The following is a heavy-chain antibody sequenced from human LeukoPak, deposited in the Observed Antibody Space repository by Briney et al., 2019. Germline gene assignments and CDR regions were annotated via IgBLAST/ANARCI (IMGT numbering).Heavy chain of an antibody. CDR1: GSTFSSYS. D-gene: IGHD6-13*01. J-gene: IGHJ4*02. CDR3: ARDGWPGSSYYRPFDY. Sequence: GGSLRLSCAASGSTFSSYSINWVRQAPGKGLEWVSSISSGSGYIYYADSVKGRFTISRDDAKNSLYLQMNSLRADDTAVYYCARDGWPGSSYYRPFDYWGQGTLVTVSS. CDR2: ISSGSGYI. V-gene: IGHV3-21*01.